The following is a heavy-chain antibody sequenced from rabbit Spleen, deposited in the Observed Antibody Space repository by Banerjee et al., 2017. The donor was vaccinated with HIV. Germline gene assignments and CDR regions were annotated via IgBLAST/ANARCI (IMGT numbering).Heavy chain of an antibody. V-gene: IGHV1S47*01. D-gene: IGHD4-1*01. J-gene: IGHJ3*01. CDR3: ARHLDSSGWGGDL. CDR1: GFSFSDRDV. Sequence: QEQLVESGGGLVKPEGSLTLTCKASGFSFSDRDVMCWVRQAPGKGLEWIGIIYAGKGSTYYASWVNGRFTISSDNAQNTVDLQMNSLTAADTATYFCARHLDSSGWGGDLWGQGTLVTVS. CDR2: IYAGKGST.